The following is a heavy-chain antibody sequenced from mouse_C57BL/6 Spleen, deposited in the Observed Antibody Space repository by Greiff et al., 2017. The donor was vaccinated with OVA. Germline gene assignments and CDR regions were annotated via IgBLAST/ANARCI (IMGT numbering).Heavy chain of an antibody. J-gene: IGHJ2*01. Sequence: VQLQQSGPVLVKPGASVKMSCKASGYTFTDYYMTWVKQSHGKSLEWIGVINPYNGGTSYNQKFKGKATLTVDKSSSTAYMELNSLTSEDSAVYYCARRSWYFDYWGQGATLTVSS. CDR2: INPYNGGT. CDR1: GYTFTDYY. V-gene: IGHV1-19*01. CDR3: ARRSWYFDY.